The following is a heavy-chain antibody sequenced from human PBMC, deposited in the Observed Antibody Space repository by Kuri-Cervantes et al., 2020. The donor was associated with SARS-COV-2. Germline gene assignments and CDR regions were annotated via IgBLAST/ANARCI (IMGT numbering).Heavy chain of an antibody. J-gene: IGHJ3*02. V-gene: IGHV3-21*01. CDR1: GFTFSSYS. D-gene: IGHD2-15*01. CDR2: ISSSSSYI. Sequence: GESLKISCAASGFTFSSYSMNWVRQAPRKGLEWVSSISSSSSYIYYADSVKGRFTISRDNAKNSLYLQMDSLRAEDTAVYYCAKVDYCSGGSCYPGGAFDIWGQGTMVTVSS. CDR3: AKVDYCSGGSCYPGGAFDI.